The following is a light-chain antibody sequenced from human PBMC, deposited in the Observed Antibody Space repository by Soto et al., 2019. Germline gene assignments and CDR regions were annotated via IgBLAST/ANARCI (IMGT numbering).Light chain of an antibody. CDR1: QSVSSSY. CDR3: QQYGSSPLT. V-gene: IGKV3-20*01. CDR2: DVS. J-gene: IGKJ4*01. Sequence: EIVLTQSPGTLSLSPGERATLSCRASQSVSSSYIVWHQQKPGQAPRLLIYDVSSRATGIPDRFSVSGSGTDFTLSISRLEPEDFAVYYCQQYGSSPLTFGGGTKVEIK.